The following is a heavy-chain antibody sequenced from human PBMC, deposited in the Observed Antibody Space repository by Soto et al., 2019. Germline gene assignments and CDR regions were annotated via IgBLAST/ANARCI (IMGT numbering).Heavy chain of an antibody. CDR3: ARDHSGSYYRYFDY. Sequence: LRLSCAASRFTFSSYGMHWVRQAPGKGLEWVAVIWYDGSNKYYADSVKGRFTISRDNSKNTLYLQMNSLRAEDTAVYYCARDHSGSYYRYFDYWGQGTLVTVSS. V-gene: IGHV3-33*01. J-gene: IGHJ4*02. CDR1: RFTFSSYG. D-gene: IGHD1-26*01. CDR2: IWYDGSNK.